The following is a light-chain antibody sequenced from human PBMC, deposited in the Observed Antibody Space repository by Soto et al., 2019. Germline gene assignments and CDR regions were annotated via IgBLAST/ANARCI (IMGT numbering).Light chain of an antibody. CDR1: QSLGTN. V-gene: IGKV3D-15*01. Sequence: EIVMTQFPVTLSESQGESATLSCRASQSLGTNLAWYQKKPGQPPRLLIYDTFTKATDIPARFRGSGSGTEFTLTISSLQPGDFATYYCQQYRTYSFGQGTKVDI. CDR3: QQYRTYS. J-gene: IGKJ1*01. CDR2: DTF.